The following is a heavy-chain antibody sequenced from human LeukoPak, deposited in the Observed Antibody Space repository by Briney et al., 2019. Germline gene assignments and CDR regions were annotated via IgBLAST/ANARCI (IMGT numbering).Heavy chain of an antibody. CDR2: IYHSGST. V-gene: IGHV4-30-2*01. Sequence: PSETLSLTCAVSGGSISSGGYSWSRIRQPPGKGLEWIGYIYHSGSTYYNPSLKSRVTISVDRSKNQFSLKLSSVTAADTAVYYCARANYYFDYWGQGTLVTVSS. J-gene: IGHJ4*02. CDR1: GGSISSGGYS. CDR3: ARANYYFDY.